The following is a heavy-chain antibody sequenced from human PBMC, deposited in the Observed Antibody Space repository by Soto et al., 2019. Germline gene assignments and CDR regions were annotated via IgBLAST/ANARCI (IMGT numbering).Heavy chain of an antibody. CDR3: ARGPNSDC. CDR1: GFSVGGNY. J-gene: IGHJ4*02. CDR2: IYSGGNP. D-gene: IGHD2-21*01. Sequence: EERLVPSGGGLVQPGGSLRLSCAASGFSVGGNYMSWVRQAPGKGLELVSLIYSGGNPFYADSMKGRFTLSRDNSNNMLYLQMDSLRAEDTAVYDCARGPNSDCWGQGTLVIVSS. V-gene: IGHV3-53*01.